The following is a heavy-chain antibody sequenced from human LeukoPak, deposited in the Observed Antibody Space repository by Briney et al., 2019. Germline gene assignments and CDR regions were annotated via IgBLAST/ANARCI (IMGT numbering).Heavy chain of an antibody. J-gene: IGHJ4*02. CDR3: VRVYGAYANALDY. Sequence: GGSLRLSCAASGFTFDDFGMTWVRQAPGRGLEWVSAINWNGGTTGYADSVKGRFTISRDNAKNSLYLQMNSLRAEDTALYYCVRVYGAYANALDYWGQGTLVAVSS. CDR2: INWNGGTT. D-gene: IGHD4/OR15-4a*01. V-gene: IGHV3-20*04. CDR1: GFTFDDFG.